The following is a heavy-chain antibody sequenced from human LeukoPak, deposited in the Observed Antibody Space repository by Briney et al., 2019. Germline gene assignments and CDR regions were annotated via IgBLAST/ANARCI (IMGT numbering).Heavy chain of an antibody. CDR2: IYYSGST. J-gene: IGHJ4*02. V-gene: IGHV4-59*12. D-gene: IGHD2-21*01. Sequence: SETLSLTCTVSGGSISSYYWSWIRQPPGKGLEWIGYIYYSGSTNYNPSLKSRVTIPVDTSKNQFSLKLSSVTAADTAVYYCAREVGMGIDYWGQGTLVTVSS. CDR3: AREVGMGIDY. CDR1: GGSISSYY.